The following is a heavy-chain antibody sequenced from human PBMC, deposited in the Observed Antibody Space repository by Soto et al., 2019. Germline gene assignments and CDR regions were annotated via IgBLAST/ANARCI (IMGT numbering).Heavy chain of an antibody. Sequence: GALRLSCAASGFTFSSYAMSWVRQAPGKGLEWISAVSGSGGSTYYADSVKGRFTISRDNSKDTLYLQMNNLRAEDTAVYYCAKPPDYNWNDYWGQGTLVTVSS. CDR1: GFTFSSYA. D-gene: IGHD1-20*01. CDR3: AKPPDYNWNDY. J-gene: IGHJ4*02. V-gene: IGHV3-23*01. CDR2: VSGSGGST.